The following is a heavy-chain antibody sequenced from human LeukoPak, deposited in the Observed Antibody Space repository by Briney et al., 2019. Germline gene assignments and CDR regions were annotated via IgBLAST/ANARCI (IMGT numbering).Heavy chain of an antibody. D-gene: IGHD2-2*01. CDR1: GFTFSSYA. V-gene: IGHV3-30*04. J-gene: IGHJ5*02. CDR2: ISYDGSNK. CDR3: ARGVGYCSSTSCRSRFDP. Sequence: GGSLRLSCAASGFTFSSYAMHWVRQAPGKGLEWVAVISYDGSNKYYADSVKGRFTISRDNSKNTLYLQMNSLRAEDTAVYYCARGVGYCSSTSCRSRFDPWGQETLVTVSS.